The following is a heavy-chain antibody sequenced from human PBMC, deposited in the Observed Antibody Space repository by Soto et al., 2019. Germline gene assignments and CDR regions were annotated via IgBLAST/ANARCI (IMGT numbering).Heavy chain of an antibody. CDR1: GGSISSYY. CDR3: ARGCGPKNYYYYGMDV. D-gene: IGHD1-26*01. J-gene: IGHJ6*02. Sequence: WETLSLTCTVSGGSISSYYWSWIRQPPGKGLEWIGYIYYSGSTNYNPSLKSRVTISVDTSKNQFSLKLSSVTAADTAVYYCARGCGPKNYYYYGMDVWGQGTTVTVSS. V-gene: IGHV4-59*01. CDR2: IYYSGST.